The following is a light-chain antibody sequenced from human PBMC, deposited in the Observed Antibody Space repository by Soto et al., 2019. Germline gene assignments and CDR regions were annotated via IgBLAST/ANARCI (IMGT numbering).Light chain of an antibody. CDR2: DAS. V-gene: IGKV3-15*01. CDR3: QQYNNWPPLT. Sequence: EVVMTQSPATRSLSPGERATLSCRASQSVSSSLAWYQQKPGQVPRLLIYDASTRATGIPARFSGSGSGTEFTLSISSLQSEDFAVYYCQQYNNWPPLTFGGGTKVEIK. CDR1: QSVSSS. J-gene: IGKJ4*01.